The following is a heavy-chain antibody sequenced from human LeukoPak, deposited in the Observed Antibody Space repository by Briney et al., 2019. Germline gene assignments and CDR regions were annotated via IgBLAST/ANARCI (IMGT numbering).Heavy chain of an antibody. Sequence: SQTLSLTCAISGDSVSSNSAAWNWIRQSPSRGLEWLGRTYYRSKWYNDYAVSVKSRITINPDTSKNQFSLQLNSMTPEDTAVYYCARYCSSTSCGYYYGMDVWGQGTTVTVSS. V-gene: IGHV6-1*01. CDR3: ARYCSSTSCGYYYGMDV. J-gene: IGHJ6*02. CDR1: GDSVSSNSAA. D-gene: IGHD2-2*01. CDR2: TYYRSKWYN.